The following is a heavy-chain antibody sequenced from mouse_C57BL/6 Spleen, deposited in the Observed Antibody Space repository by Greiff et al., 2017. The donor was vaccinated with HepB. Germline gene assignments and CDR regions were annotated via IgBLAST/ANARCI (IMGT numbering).Heavy chain of an antibody. J-gene: IGHJ4*01. CDR3: ARFSPNWYYAMDY. D-gene: IGHD4-1*02. CDR1: GFTFTDYY. V-gene: IGHV7-3*01. CDR2: IRNKANGYTT. Sequence: EVQLVESGGGLVQPGGSLSLSCAASGFTFTDYYMSWVRQPPGKALEWLGFIRNKANGYTTEYSASVKGRFTISRDNSQSILYLQMNALRAEDSATYYCARFSPNWYYAMDYWGQGTSVTVSS.